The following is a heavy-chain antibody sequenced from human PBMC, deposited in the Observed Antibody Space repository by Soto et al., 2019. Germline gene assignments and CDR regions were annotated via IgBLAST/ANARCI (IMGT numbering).Heavy chain of an antibody. D-gene: IGHD3-22*01. V-gene: IGHV4-38-2*01. J-gene: IGHJ4*02. CDR2: IYHSGST. Sequence: SSETLSLTCAVSGYSISSGYYWGWIRQPPGKGLEWIGSIYHSGSTFYNPSLKSRVTISVDTSKNQFSLKLSSVTAADTAVYYCARAHGRYYYASREDYWGQGTLVTVSS. CDR1: GYSISSGYY. CDR3: ARAHGRYYYASREDY.